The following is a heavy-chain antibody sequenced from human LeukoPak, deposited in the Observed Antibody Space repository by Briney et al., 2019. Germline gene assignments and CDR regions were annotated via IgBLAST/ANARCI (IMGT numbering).Heavy chain of an antibody. D-gene: IGHD6-13*01. CDR3: AKDRYSGLNTIDY. CDR2: ISYDGSYK. CDR1: GFNFSTYG. J-gene: IGHJ4*02. Sequence: GKSLRLSCTASGFNFSTYGMHWVRQAPGKGLEWVAVISYDGSYKFYADSVKGRFTISRDNSKSTLYLQMNSLRAEDTAVYYCAKDRYSGLNTIDYWGQGTLVTVSS. V-gene: IGHV3-30*18.